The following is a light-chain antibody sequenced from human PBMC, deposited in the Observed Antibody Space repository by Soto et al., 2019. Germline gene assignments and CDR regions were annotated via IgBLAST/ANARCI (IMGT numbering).Light chain of an antibody. J-gene: IGKJ2*01. Sequence: DIQLTQSPSFLSASVGDRVTITCRASQGISSYLAWYQQKPGKAPKLLIYAASTLHSGVPSRFSGSGSGTEFTLTISSLQPEDFAPYYCQQLNSYPPYTFGQGTMLEIK. CDR3: QQLNSYPPYT. CDR1: QGISSY. V-gene: IGKV1-9*01. CDR2: AAS.